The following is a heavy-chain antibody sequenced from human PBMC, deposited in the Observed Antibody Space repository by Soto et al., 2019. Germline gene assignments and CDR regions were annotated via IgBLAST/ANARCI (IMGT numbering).Heavy chain of an antibody. D-gene: IGHD2-15*01. Sequence: QVQLVQSGAEVRKPGASVKVSCKASGYSFTSLHFNWVRQATGQGLEWIGWMNPHSGDTGFAQRFQGRVTMTRNTSINTAYMELRSLRSQDTAVYYCARARCSGSNCYSGPQNWSFSLWGRGTQVTVSS. CDR3: ARARCSGSNCYSGPQNWSFSL. V-gene: IGHV1-8*01. CDR2: MNPHSGDT. J-gene: IGHJ2*01. CDR1: GYSFTSLH.